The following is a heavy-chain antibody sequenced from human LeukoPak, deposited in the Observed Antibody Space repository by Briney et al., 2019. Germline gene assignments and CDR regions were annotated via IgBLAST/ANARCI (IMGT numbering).Heavy chain of an antibody. V-gene: IGHV1-2*02. D-gene: IGHD2-21*01. Sequence: GASVKVSFKAFGYTFTDHYVHWVRQAPGQGLEWMGWINPKSGDTKYVQKLQGRLTMTRDTSLRTAYMELTRLRSDDTAVFYCATYCGGDCAPVGYWGQETLVTVSS. CDR1: GYTFTDHY. CDR3: ATYCGGDCAPVGY. J-gene: IGHJ4*02. CDR2: INPKSGDT.